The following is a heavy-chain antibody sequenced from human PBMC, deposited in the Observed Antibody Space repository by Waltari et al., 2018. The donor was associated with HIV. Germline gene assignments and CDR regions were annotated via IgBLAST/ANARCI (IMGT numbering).Heavy chain of an antibody. CDR1: GFSLSSYGMG. D-gene: IGHD3-10*01. J-gene: IGHJ4*02. CDR2: SYWDDDK. Sequence: QITLKESGPTLVKTTQTLTLTCIFSGFSLSSYGMGDGWIRRSPGKAPEWLALSYWDDDKRYNPALKNRLTITKDTPKNLVVLSMTNRDPVDTATYYCAVNGGIGTNYFDYWVQGTPVTVAS. CDR3: AVNGGIGTNYFDY. V-gene: IGHV2-5*02.